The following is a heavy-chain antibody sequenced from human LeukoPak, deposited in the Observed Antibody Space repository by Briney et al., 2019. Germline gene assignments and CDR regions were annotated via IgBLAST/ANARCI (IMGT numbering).Heavy chain of an antibody. CDR2: TSSDGNIK. CDR1: GFTFSSYA. D-gene: IGHD1-1*01. V-gene: IGHV3-30-3*01. CDR3: ARDPVPATARHFDY. J-gene: IGHJ4*02. Sequence: PVRSLPLSCAASGFTFSSYAMHWVRQAPGKGLEWVAVTSSDGNIKYYADSVKGRFTISRDNSKNTLYLQMNSLRGEDTGVYYCARDPVPATARHFDYWGQGTLVTVSS.